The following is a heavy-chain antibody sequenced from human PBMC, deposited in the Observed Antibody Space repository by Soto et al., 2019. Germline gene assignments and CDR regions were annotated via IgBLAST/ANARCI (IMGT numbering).Heavy chain of an antibody. D-gene: IGHD4-17*01. CDR2: INHSGST. Sequence: SETLSLTCAVYGGTFSGYYWSWLRQPPGKGLEWIGEINHSGSTNYNPSLKSRVTISVDTSKNQFSLKLSSVTAADTAVYYCARDFYGDYAGFDYWGQGTLVTVSS. J-gene: IGHJ4*02. V-gene: IGHV4-34*01. CDR3: ARDFYGDYAGFDY. CDR1: GGTFSGYY.